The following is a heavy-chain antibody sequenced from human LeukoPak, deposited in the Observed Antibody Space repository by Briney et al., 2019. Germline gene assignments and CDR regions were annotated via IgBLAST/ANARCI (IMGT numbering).Heavy chain of an antibody. CDR3: ARSTQHYYDSSGYYYYYYYYMDV. D-gene: IGHD3-22*01. V-gene: IGHV4-34*01. Sequence: PSETLSLTCGVYGGSFSGYYWSWIRQPPGKGLEWIGEINDSGRSNYKSSLKSRVTISEDTSKNQFSLKLSSVTAAGTAVYYCARSTQHYYDSSGYYYYYYYYMDVWGKGTTVTISS. J-gene: IGHJ6*03. CDR1: GGSFSGYY. CDR2: INDSGRS.